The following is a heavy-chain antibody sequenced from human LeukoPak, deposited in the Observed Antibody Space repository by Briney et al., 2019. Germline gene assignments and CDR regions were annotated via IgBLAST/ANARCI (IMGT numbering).Heavy chain of an antibody. J-gene: IGHJ4*02. CDR3: AYCSAGSCSGSPVDY. CDR1: GFTFSDYF. D-gene: IGHD2-15*01. CDR2: IGNSDSTI. V-gene: IGHV3-11*01. Sequence: PGGSLRLSCAASGFTFSDYFMSWIRQAPGRGLEWVSYIGNSDSTIYYADSVKDRFTISRDNSKNTLYLQMNSLRAEDTAVYYYAYCSAGSCSGSPVDYWGQGTQVTVSS.